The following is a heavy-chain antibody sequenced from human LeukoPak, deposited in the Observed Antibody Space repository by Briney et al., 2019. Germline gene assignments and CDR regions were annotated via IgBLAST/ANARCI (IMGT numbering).Heavy chain of an antibody. CDR1: GYTFTGYY. V-gene: IGHV1-2*02. D-gene: IGHD3-22*01. CDR2: INPNSGGT. J-gene: IGHJ4*02. Sequence: GASVKVSCKASGYTFTGYYMHWVRQAPGQGLEWMGWINPNSGGTNYAQKFQGRVTMTRDTSISTAYMELSRLRSDDTAVYYCARVLYYYDSSGVDYWGQGTLVTVSS. CDR3: ARVLYYYDSSGVDY.